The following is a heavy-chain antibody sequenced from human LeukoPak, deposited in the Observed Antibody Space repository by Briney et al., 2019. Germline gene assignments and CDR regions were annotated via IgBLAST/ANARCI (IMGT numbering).Heavy chain of an antibody. V-gene: IGHV4-31*01. Sequence: PSQTLSLTCSVSGDSISIAGYYWRWLRQHPGKGLERIGYIYYSRTTYYNPSLKSHLTISVDTSNNQFSLKLSSVTAADTAVYYCAREKWETVFAFDIWGQGTVVTVSS. CDR3: AREKWETVFAFDI. CDR2: IYYSRTT. CDR1: GDSISIAGYY. J-gene: IGHJ3*02. D-gene: IGHD1-26*01.